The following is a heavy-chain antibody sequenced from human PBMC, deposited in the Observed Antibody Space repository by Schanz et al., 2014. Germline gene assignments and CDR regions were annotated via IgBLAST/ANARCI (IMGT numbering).Heavy chain of an antibody. J-gene: IGHJ4*02. D-gene: IGHD5-12*01. V-gene: IGHV3-33*01. CDR1: GFTFSKYG. CDR3: ARDDGGGYNQIDY. Sequence: QVQLVESGGGVVQPGRSLRLSCAASGFTFSKYGMHWVRQAPGKGLEWVAVIWYDGSNKDYADSVKGRFTISRDNSKNMLYLQMNSLRGEDTAVYFCARDDGGGYNQIDYWGQGTLVAVSA. CDR2: IWYDGSNK.